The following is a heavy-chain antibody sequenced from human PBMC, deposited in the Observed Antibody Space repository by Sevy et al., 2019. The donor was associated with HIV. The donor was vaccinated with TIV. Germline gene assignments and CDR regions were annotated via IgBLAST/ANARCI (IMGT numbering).Heavy chain of an antibody. CDR1: GLSFTTNG. CDR2: ITSGGAT. CDR3: AGGDTPMITDLDY. V-gene: IGHV3-23*01. Sequence: GGSLRLSCAASGLSFTTNGMSWVRQAPGKGLEWVAGITSGGATYYADSVMGRFTVSRDNSKNTLYLQLNSLRADDTAVFYCAGGDTPMITDLDYWGQGTLVTVSS. J-gene: IGHJ4*02. D-gene: IGHD3-16*01.